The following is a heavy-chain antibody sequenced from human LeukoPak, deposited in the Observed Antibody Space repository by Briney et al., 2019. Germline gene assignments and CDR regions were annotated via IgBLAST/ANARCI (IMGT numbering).Heavy chain of an antibody. D-gene: IGHD2-15*01. CDR3: APTPGDIVVVVAATRGLF. J-gene: IGHJ4*02. CDR2: ISSSSSYI. CDR1: GFTLSSYA. V-gene: IGHV3-21*04. Sequence: GGSLRLSCAASGFTLSSYAMSWVRQAPGKGLEWVSSISSSSSYIYYAGSVKGRFTISRDNSKNTLYLQMNSLRAEDTAVYYCAPTPGDIVVVVAATRGLFWGQGTLVTVSS.